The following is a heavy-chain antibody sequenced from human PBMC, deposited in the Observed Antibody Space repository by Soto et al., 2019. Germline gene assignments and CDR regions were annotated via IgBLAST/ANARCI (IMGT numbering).Heavy chain of an antibody. CDR1: GYTFTSYD. CDR3: AIFRDFWSGYYSVRYYYYYMDV. D-gene: IGHD3-3*01. V-gene: IGHV1-8*01. CDR2: MNPNSGNT. J-gene: IGHJ6*03. Sequence: GASVKVSCKASGYTFTSYDINWVRQATGQGLEWMGWMNPNSGNTGYAQKFQGRVTMTRNTSISTAYMELSSLRSEDTAVYYCAIFRDFWSGYYSVRYYYYYMDVWGKGTTVTVSS.